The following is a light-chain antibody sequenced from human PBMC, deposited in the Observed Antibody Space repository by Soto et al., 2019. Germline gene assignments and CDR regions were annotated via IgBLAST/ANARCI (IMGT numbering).Light chain of an antibody. J-gene: IGLJ2*01. CDR1: SSNIGSNT. CDR3: AASDDYRHGHVV. V-gene: IGLV1-44*01. Sequence: QPVLTQPPSASGTPGQRVTISCSGSSSNIGSNTVNWYQQLPGTAPKLLIYSNNHRPSGVPDRFSGATSCTSASLAISGRQSEDEDDYYCAASDDYRHGHVVFGGGTKLTVL. CDR2: SNN.